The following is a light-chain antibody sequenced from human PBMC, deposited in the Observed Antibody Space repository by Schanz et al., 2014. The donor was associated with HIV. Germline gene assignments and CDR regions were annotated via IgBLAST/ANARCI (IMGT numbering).Light chain of an antibody. CDR2: SAS. J-gene: IGKJ1*01. V-gene: IGKV1-17*01. CDR1: QGIRTD. Sequence: DIQMTQSPSSLSASVGDRVTITCRASQGIRTDLGWYEQKPGKAPKRLIYSASNLQSGVPLRFSGSGFGTYFTLTISSLQPEDFATYYCQQLSSYPWTFGQGTKVEIK. CDR3: QQLSSYPWT.